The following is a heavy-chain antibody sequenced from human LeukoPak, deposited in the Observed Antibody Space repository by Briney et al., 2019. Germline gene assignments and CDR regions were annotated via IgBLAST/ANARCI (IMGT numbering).Heavy chain of an antibody. J-gene: IGHJ5*02. Sequence: SVKVSCKASGGTFSSYAISWVRQAPGQGLEWMGGIIPIFGTADYTQKFQGRVTITADESTSTAYMELSSLRSEDTAVYYCARGGSSWYYWFDPWGQGTLVTVSS. D-gene: IGHD6-13*01. CDR2: IIPIFGTA. V-gene: IGHV1-69*13. CDR1: GGTFSSYA. CDR3: ARGGSSWYYWFDP.